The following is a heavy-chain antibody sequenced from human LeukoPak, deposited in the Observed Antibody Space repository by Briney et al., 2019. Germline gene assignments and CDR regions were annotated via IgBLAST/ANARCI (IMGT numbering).Heavy chain of an antibody. CDR1: GDSVSSNSAA. CDR2: TYYRSKWYN. D-gene: IGHD3-3*01. J-gene: IGHJ6*03. V-gene: IGHV6-1*01. CDR3: ARDYDFWSGYDYYYYYMDV. Sequence: SQTLSLTCAISGDSVSSNSAAWNWIRQSPSRGLEWLGRTYYRSKWYNDYAVSVKSRITINPDTSKNQFSLQLNSVTPEDTAVYYCARDYDFWSGYDYYYYYMDVWGKGTTVTVSS.